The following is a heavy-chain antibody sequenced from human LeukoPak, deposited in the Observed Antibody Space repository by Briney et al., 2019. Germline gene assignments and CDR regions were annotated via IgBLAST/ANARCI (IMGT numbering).Heavy chain of an antibody. D-gene: IGHD4-11*01. CDR3: ARGGTTLHY. CDR2: IYYSGST. V-gene: IGHV4-59*01. Sequence: PSETLSLTCIVSGGSLSSYYWSWIRQPPGKGLEWIGDIYYSGSTNYNPSLKSRVTISVDTSKNQFSLNLHSVTAADTAVYYCARGGTTLHYWGEGTLVTVSS. J-gene: IGHJ4*02. CDR1: GGSLSSYY.